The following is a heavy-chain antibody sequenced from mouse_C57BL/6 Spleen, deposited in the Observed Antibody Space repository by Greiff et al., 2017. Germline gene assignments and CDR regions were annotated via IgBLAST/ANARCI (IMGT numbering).Heavy chain of an antibody. V-gene: IGHV5-6*01. CDR2: ISSGGSYT. CDR1: GFTFSSYG. J-gene: IGHJ3*01. CDR3: ARQAESAWFAY. Sequence: EVNVVESGGDLVKPGGSLKLSCAASGFTFSSYGMSWVRQTPDKRLEWVATISSGGSYTYYPDSVKGRFPISRDNAKNTLYLQMSSLKSEDTAMYYCARQAESAWFAYWGQGTLVTVSA.